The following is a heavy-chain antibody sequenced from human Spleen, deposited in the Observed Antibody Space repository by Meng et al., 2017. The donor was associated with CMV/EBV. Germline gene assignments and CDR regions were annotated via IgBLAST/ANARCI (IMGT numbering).Heavy chain of an antibody. Sequence: SETLSLTCTVSGGSISSYYWSWIRQPPGKGLEWIGYIYYSGSTNYNPSLKSRVTISVDTSKNQFSLKLSSVTAADTAVYYCVRDLRGYCSSTSCYTGRGYYYYGMDVWGQGTTVTVSS. CDR2: IYYSGST. V-gene: IGHV4-59*01. D-gene: IGHD2-2*02. CDR1: GGSISSYY. CDR3: VRDLRGYCSSTSCYTGRGYYYYGMDV. J-gene: IGHJ6*02.